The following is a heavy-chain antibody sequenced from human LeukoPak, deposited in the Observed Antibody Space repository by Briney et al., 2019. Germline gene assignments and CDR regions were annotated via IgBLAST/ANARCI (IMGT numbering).Heavy chain of an antibody. CDR2: FDPEDGET. Sequence: ASVKVSCKASGYTFTGYYIHWVRQAPGKGLEWMGGFDPEDGETIYAQKFQGRVTMTEDTSTDTAYMELSSLRSEDTAVYYCATGEVYDSSGYYYYGMDVWGQGTTVTVSS. J-gene: IGHJ6*02. CDR1: GYTFTGYY. CDR3: ATGEVYDSSGYYYYGMDV. V-gene: IGHV1-24*01. D-gene: IGHD3-22*01.